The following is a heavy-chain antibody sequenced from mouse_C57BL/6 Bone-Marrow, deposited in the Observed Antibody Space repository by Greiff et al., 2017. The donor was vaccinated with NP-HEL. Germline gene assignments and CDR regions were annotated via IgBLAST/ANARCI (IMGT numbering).Heavy chain of an antibody. J-gene: IGHJ4*01. CDR1: GYTFTSYW. CDR2: INPSSGYT. D-gene: IGHD1-1*01. CDR3: ARGTTVVSMDY. Sequence: QVQLKESGAELAKPGASVKLSCKASGYTFTSYWMHWVKQRPGQGLEWIGHINPSSGYTKYNQKFKDKATLTADKSSSTAYMQLSSLTYEDSAVYYCARGTTVVSMDYWGQGTSVTVSS. V-gene: IGHV1-7*01.